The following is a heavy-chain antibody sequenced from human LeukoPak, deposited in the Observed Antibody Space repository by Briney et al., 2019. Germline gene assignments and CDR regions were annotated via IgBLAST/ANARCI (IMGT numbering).Heavy chain of an antibody. CDR2: IRSKAYGGTT. CDR3: TREHSGSYPANPNFDY. V-gene: IGHV3-49*01. Sequence: GGSLRLSCTAAGFTFGDYAMSWFRQAPGKGLEGVGFIRSKAYGGTTEYAASVKGRFTISRDGSKSIAYLQMNSLKTEDTAVYYCTREHSGSYPANPNFDYWGQGTLVTVSS. J-gene: IGHJ4*02. D-gene: IGHD1-26*01. CDR1: GFTFGDYA.